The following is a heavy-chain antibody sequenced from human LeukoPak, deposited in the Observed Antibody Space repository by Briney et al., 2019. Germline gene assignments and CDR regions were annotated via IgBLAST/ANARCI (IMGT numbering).Heavy chain of an antibody. V-gene: IGHV1-2*02. D-gene: IGHD2-21*02. CDR1: VYTFITYN. Sequence: ASVNVSFQSSVYTFITYNMHWVRQAPGQGLEWMGWISTDSGDTNYAQKFQGRVTMTRDTSISTVYMELSRLRSDDTAVYYCARGGGTAHFDFWGQGTLVTVSS. CDR2: ISTDSGDT. J-gene: IGHJ4*02. CDR3: ARGGGTAHFDF.